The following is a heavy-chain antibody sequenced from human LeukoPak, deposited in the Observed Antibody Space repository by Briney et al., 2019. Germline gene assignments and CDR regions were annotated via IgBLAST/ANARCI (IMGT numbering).Heavy chain of an antibody. CDR2: IWYDGSNK. CDR3: ARDRHDEYYDYVWGSYPTVMDV. D-gene: IGHD3-16*02. CDR1: GFTFSSYG. Sequence: GGSLRLSCAASGFTFSSYGMHWVRQAPGKGLEWVAVIWYDGSNKYYADSVKGRFTISRDNSKNTLYLQMNSLRAEDTAVYYCARDRHDEYYDYVWGSYPTVMDVWGQGTTVTVSS. V-gene: IGHV3-33*01. J-gene: IGHJ6*02.